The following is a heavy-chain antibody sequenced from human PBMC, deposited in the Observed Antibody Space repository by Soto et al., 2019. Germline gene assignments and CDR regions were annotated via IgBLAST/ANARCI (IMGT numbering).Heavy chain of an antibody. D-gene: IGHD6-25*01. CDR3: ARGGGVFGYRYNWFDP. Sequence: PWETLSLTCAVYGGSFSGYYWSWIRQPPGKGLEWIGEVNHSGSTNYNPSLKSRVTISVDTSKNQFSLKLSSVTAADTAVYYCARGGGVFGYRYNWFDPWGQGTLVTVSS. CDR2: VNHSGST. J-gene: IGHJ5*02. V-gene: IGHV4-34*01. CDR1: GGSFSGYY.